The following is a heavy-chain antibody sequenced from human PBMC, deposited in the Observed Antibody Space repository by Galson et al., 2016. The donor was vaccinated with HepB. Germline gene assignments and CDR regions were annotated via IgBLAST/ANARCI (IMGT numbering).Heavy chain of an antibody. Sequence: SVKVSCKVSGYTLTELSMHWVRQAPGKGLEWMGGFDPEDGETIYAQKFQDRVTMTEDTSTDTAYMELSSLRSEDTAVYYCASIPPIRDCNGTSCYEYGMDIWGQGTTVTVSS. V-gene: IGHV1-24*01. J-gene: IGHJ6*02. D-gene: IGHD2-2*01. CDR1: GYTLTELS. CDR3: ASIPPIRDCNGTSCYEYGMDI. CDR2: FDPEDGET.